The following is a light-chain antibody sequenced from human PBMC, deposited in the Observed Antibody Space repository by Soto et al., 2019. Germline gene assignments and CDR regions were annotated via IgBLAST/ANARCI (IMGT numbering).Light chain of an antibody. V-gene: IGKV1-5*01. CDR1: QSISSW. CDR2: DVS. J-gene: IGKJ1*01. Sequence: DIHMTQSPSTLSASVLDRVTITFRASQSISSWLAWYQQKPGKAPKLLLYDVSSLESGVPSRFSGSGSGTEFILTINGLQPDDFATYFCQQFKSGTWTCGQGTKGDIK. CDR3: QQFKSGTWT.